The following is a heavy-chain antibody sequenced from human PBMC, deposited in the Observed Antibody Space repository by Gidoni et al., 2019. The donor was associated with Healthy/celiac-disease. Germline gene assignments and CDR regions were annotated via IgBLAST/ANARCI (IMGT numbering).Heavy chain of an antibody. J-gene: IGHJ6*02. CDR2: IGGSGGST. D-gene: IGHD6-13*01. Sequence: EVQLVASGGGLVQPGGFLRPSFAASGFTFSSYAMSWVRQAPGKGLGWVSGIGGSGGSTYDADSVKGRFTISRDNSKNTLYLQMNSLRAEDTAVYYCAKDSVAAAHYYYGMDVWGQGTTVTVSS. V-gene: IGHV3-23*04. CDR1: GFTFSSYA. CDR3: AKDSVAAAHYYYGMDV.